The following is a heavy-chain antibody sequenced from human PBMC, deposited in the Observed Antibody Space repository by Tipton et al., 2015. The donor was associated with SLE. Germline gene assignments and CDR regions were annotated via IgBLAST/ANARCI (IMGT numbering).Heavy chain of an antibody. J-gene: IGHJ4*02. CDR2: SSPDSGVT. Sequence: QVQLVQSGAEVKKPGASVKVSCKASGHTFTDYYIHWVRQAPGQGLAWMGWSSPDSGVTYYAEKFQDRVSMTGDTSISTVYMELSRLRSDDTAVYYCARGNFAATGRVTIDYWGQGTLVTVSS. V-gene: IGHV1-2*02. CDR1: GHTFTDYY. CDR3: ARGNFAATGRVTIDY. D-gene: IGHD6-13*01.